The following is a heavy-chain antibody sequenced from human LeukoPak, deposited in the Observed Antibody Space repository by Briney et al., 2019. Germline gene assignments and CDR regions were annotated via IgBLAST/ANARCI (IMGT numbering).Heavy chain of an antibody. CDR2: IYYSGST. V-gene: IGHV4-39*01. D-gene: IGHD2-8*01. CDR3: ARALMVYATNWFDP. CDR1: GGSISSSRDY. Sequence: SETLSLTCTVSGGSISSSRDYWAWIRQPPGKGLEWIANIYYSGSTYYSPSLKSRVTISVDTSKNQFSLQLNSVTPEDTAVYYCARALMVYATNWFDPWGQGTLVTVSS. J-gene: IGHJ5*02.